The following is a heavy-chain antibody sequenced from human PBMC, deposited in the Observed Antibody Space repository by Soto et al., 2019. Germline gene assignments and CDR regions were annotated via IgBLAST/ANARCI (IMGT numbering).Heavy chain of an antibody. CDR2: IYSTGNT. CDR1: GDSIRSSSY. D-gene: IGHD6-13*01. V-gene: IGHV4-39*01. J-gene: IGHJ6*02. CDR3: RRSSRYSTDV. Sequence: QLQLQESGPGLVKPSETLSLTCTVSGDSIRSSSYWGWIRQPPGKGLEWIVSIYSTGNTYYNPSLNSQVTISVDTSKNQFSLNVLSVTAADTAVYYCRRSSRYSTDVWGQGTTVTVSS.